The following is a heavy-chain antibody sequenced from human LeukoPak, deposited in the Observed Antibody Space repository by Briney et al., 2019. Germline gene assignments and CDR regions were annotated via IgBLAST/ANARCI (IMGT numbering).Heavy chain of an antibody. CDR2: IIRKVDGGTA. CDR1: GFTFTCCG. CDR3: TTSGVTTTRFVDY. D-gene: IGHD3-22*01. J-gene: IGHJ4*02. Sequence: GGSLRLSCATSGFTFTCCGMHWVRQAPGKGLVWVGRIIRKVDGGTADYAAPVKGRLTISRGDSKNTVYLQMNSLKTEDTAVYYCTTSGVTTTRFVDYWGQGNLVSVSS. V-gene: IGHV3-15*01.